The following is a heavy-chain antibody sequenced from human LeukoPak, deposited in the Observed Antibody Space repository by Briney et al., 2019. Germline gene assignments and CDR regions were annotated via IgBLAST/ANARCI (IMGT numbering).Heavy chain of an antibody. CDR2: LRSSDSAT. D-gene: IGHD4-17*01. V-gene: IGHV3-23*01. Sequence: GGSLRLSCVASGFTFSSYTMNWVRQAPGQGLEWVSTLRSSDSATFYVASVRGRFTISRDNSKNTLYLQMNSPRDDDTAVYYCVRDDYGDAGPLFDYWGQGALVTVSS. CDR3: VRDDYGDAGPLFDY. J-gene: IGHJ4*02. CDR1: GFTFSSYT.